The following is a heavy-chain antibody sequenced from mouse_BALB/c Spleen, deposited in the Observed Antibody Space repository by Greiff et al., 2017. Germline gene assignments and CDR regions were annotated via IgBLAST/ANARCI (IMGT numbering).Heavy chain of an antibody. CDR3: ARPYYGNYRYWYFDV. V-gene: IGHV1-9*01. Sequence: QVQLQQSGAELMKPGASVKTSCKATGYTFSSYWIEWVKQRPGHGLEWIGEILPGSGSTNYNEKFKGKATFTADTSSNTAYMQLSSLTSEDSAVYYCARPYYGNYRYWYFDVWGAGTTVTVSS. D-gene: IGHD2-10*01. J-gene: IGHJ1*01. CDR2: ILPGSGST. CDR1: GYTFSSYW.